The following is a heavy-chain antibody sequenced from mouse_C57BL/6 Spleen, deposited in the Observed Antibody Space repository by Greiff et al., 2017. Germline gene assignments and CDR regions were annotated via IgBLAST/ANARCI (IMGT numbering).Heavy chain of an antibody. V-gene: IGHV1-54*01. Sequence: QVQLQQSGAELVRPGTSVKVSCKASGYAFTNYLIEWVKQRPGQGLEWIGVINPGSGGTNYNEKFKGKATLTADKSSSTAYMQLSSLTSEDSAVYFCARGGGYGSSYYFDCWGQGTTLTVSS. CDR3: ARGGGYGSSYYFDC. J-gene: IGHJ2*01. CDR2: INPGSGGT. D-gene: IGHD1-1*01. CDR1: GYAFTNYL.